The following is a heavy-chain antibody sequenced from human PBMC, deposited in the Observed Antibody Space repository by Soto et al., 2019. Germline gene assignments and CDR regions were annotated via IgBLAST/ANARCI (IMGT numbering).Heavy chain of an antibody. D-gene: IGHD6-19*01. Sequence: SETLSLTCTVSGGSISSSSYYWGWIRQPPGKGLEWIGSIYYSGSTYYNPSLKSRVTISVDTSRNQFSLKLSSVTAADTAVYYCASSGWWYFDYWGQGTLVTVSS. CDR2: IYYSGST. CDR3: ASSGWWYFDY. J-gene: IGHJ4*02. CDR1: GGSISSSSYY. V-gene: IGHV4-39*01.